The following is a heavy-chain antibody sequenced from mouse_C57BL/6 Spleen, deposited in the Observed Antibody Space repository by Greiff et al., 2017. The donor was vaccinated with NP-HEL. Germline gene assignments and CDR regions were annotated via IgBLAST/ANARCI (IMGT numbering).Heavy chain of an antibody. CDR2: IHPNSGST. V-gene: IGHV1-64*01. J-gene: IGHJ4*01. CDR1: GYTFTSYW. CDR3: AREDDGYYDAMDY. D-gene: IGHD2-3*01. Sequence: QVQLQQSGAELVKPGASVKLSCKASGYTFTSYWMHWVKQRPGQGLEWIGMIHPNSGSTNYNEKFKSKATLTVDKSSSTAYMQLSSLTSEDSAVYYCAREDDGYYDAMDYWGQGTSVTVSS.